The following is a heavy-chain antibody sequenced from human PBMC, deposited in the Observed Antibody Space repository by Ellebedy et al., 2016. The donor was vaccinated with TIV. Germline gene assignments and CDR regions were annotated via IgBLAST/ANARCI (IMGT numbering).Heavy chain of an antibody. CDR2: ITKSGSSM. D-gene: IGHD2-21*01. CDR3: TRDYGAYWSY. V-gene: IGHV3-48*02. J-gene: IGHJ4*02. Sequence: GESLKISXAASGFTFITYSMNWLRQAPGKGLEWVAYITKSGSSMYYADSVKGRFTISRDNAKNSLFLQMNSLRDEDTAVYYCTRDYGAYWSYWGQGTLVTVSS. CDR1: GFTFITYS.